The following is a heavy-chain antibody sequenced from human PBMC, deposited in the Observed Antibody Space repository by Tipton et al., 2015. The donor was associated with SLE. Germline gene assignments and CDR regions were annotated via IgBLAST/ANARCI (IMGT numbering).Heavy chain of an antibody. J-gene: IGHJ1*01. V-gene: IGHV4-38-2*02. D-gene: IGHD6-13*01. CDR2: IYHSGST. CDR1: GYSIGSGFY. CDR3: ARDQGSSSGIQH. Sequence: TLSLTCTVSGYSIGSGFYWGWIRQPPGKGLEWIGNIYHSGSTFYNPSLKSRVTISVDTSKNQFSLKLSSVTAADTAVYYCARDQGSSSGIQHWGQGTLVTVSS.